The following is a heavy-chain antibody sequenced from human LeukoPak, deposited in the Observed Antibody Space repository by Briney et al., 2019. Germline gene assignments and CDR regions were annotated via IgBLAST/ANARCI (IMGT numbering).Heavy chain of an antibody. D-gene: IGHD1-1*01. CDR1: GFTFSNYW. Sequence: PGGSLRLSCAVSGFTFSNYWMTWVRQAPGKGLEWVANIKPDGSDKYYVDSVKGRFTISRDNAKNSLYLQMNTLRAEDTAVYYCARGMSLWNGDYWGQGTLVSVSS. J-gene: IGHJ4*02. CDR2: IKPDGSDK. V-gene: IGHV3-7*01. CDR3: ARGMSLWNGDY.